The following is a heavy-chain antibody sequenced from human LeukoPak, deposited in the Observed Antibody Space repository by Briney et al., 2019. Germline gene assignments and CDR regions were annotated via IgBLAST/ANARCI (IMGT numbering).Heavy chain of an antibody. V-gene: IGHV4-30-2*01. J-gene: IGHJ4*02. CDR2: IYHSGST. Sequence: SQTLSLTCAVSGGSISSGGYPWSWIRQPPGKGLEWIGYIYHSGSTYYNPSLKSRVTISVDRSKNQFSLKLSSVTAADTAVYYCARRGYSYGYFDYWGQGTLVTASS. CDR3: ARRGYSYGYFDY. CDR1: GGSISSGGYP. D-gene: IGHD5-18*01.